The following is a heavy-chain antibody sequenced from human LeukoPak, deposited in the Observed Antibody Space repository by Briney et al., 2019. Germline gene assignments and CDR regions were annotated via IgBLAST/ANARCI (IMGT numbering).Heavy chain of an antibody. J-gene: IGHJ5*02. V-gene: IGHV1-2*02. D-gene: IGHD2-2*01. CDR1: GYTFTGYY. Sequence: ASVKVSCKASGYTFTGYYMHWVRQAPGQGLEWMGWINPNSGGTNYAQKFQGRVTMTRDTSISTAYMELSRLRSDDTAVYYCARANGCSSTSCKYNWFDPWGQGTLVTVSP. CDR3: ARANGCSSTSCKYNWFDP. CDR2: INPNSGGT.